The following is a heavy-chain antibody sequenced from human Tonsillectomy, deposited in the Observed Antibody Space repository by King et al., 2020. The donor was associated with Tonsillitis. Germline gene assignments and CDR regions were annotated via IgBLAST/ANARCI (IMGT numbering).Heavy chain of an antibody. J-gene: IGHJ4*02. V-gene: IGHV3-30*10. CDR2: ISSDGYNK. CDR3: ASGARGGSTAAGSPIDF. CDR1: GFTFSDYA. D-gene: IGHD6-13*01. Sequence: QVQLVESGGGVVQPGGSLRLSCAASGFTFSDYAIHWVRQVPGKGLEWVAVISSDGYNKYYTDSVKGRFTISRDDSKNTLYLQMNSLRPEDTTVYYCASGARGGSTAAGSPIDFWGQGTLVTVSS.